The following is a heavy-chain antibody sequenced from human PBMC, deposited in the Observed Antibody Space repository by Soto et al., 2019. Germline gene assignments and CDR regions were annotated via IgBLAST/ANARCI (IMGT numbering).Heavy chain of an antibody. D-gene: IGHD3-10*01. CDR1: GFSLSTSGMC. CDR3: ARGAIHYGSGSYSLYFDY. CDR2: IDWDDDK. Sequence: VSGPTLVNPTQTLTLTCTFSGFSLSTSGMCVSWIRQPPGKALEWLALIDWDDDKYYSTSLKTRLTISKDTSKNQVVLTMTNMDPVDTATYYCARGAIHYGSGSYSLYFDYWGQGTLVTVSS. J-gene: IGHJ4*02. V-gene: IGHV2-70*01.